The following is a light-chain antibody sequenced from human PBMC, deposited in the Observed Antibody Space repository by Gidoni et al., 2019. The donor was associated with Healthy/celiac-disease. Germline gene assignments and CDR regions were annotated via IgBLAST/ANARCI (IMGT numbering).Light chain of an antibody. CDR3: QQYNSYSLT. CDR2: SAS. V-gene: IGKV1-5*01. CDR1: QSISSW. Sequence: DIQMTKSPSTPSASVGDRVTITCRASQSISSWLAWYQQKPGTAPKLLIYSASSLESGVPSRFSGSGSATEFTLTISSLQPDDFSTYYCQQYNSYSLTFXGXTKVEIK. J-gene: IGKJ4*01.